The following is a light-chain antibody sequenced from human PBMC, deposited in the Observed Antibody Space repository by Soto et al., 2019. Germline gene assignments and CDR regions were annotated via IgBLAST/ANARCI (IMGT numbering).Light chain of an antibody. CDR1: SSNIGSNT. CDR3: ATWEDSLDGLL. J-gene: IGLJ2*01. Sequence: QPVLTQPPSASGTPGQRVSISCSGSSSNIGSNTVNWYQQLPGTAPKLLIYSTNQRPSGVPDRFSGSKSGTSASLAISGLQSEDEADYSCATWEDSLDGLLFGGGTKLTVL. V-gene: IGLV1-44*01. CDR2: STN.